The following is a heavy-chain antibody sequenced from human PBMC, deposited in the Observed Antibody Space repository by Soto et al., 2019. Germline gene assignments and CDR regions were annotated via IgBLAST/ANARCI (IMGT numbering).Heavy chain of an antibody. Sequence: QVQLQESGPGLVKPSETLSLTCTVSGGSISSYYWSWIRQPPGKGLEWIGYIYYSGSTNYNPSLKSRVAISVDTSKNQSSLKLSSVTAADTAVYYCARDDYGDYDDGGYYYYGMDVWGQGTTVTVSS. D-gene: IGHD4-17*01. CDR1: GGSISSYY. V-gene: IGHV4-59*01. CDR2: IYYSGST. CDR3: ARDDYGDYDDGGYYYYGMDV. J-gene: IGHJ6*02.